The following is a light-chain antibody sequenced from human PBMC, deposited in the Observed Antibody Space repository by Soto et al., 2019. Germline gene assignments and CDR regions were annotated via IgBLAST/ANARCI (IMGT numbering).Light chain of an antibody. CDR1: QSISSN. CDR2: GAS. V-gene: IGKV3-15*01. Sequence: EIVMTQSPATLSVSPGERVTLSCRASQSISSNLAWYQQKPGQGPRLLIYGASTRATGIPARFSGSGSGTEFTLTISSLQSEDFAVYYCQQYNSWPLTFGGGTKVEIK. J-gene: IGKJ4*01. CDR3: QQYNSWPLT.